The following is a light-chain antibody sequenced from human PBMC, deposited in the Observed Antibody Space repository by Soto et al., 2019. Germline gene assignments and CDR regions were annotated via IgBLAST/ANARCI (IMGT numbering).Light chain of an antibody. V-gene: IGKV3-11*01. CDR1: QSVSSY. Sequence: EMVLTHSPATLSLSPGGRATLACRASQSVSSYLAWYQQKPGQAPRLLIYDASNRATGVPSRFSGSASGTDFTLTISSLEPEDFAVYYCQQRGSWPLTFGGGTKVDIK. J-gene: IGKJ4*01. CDR2: DAS. CDR3: QQRGSWPLT.